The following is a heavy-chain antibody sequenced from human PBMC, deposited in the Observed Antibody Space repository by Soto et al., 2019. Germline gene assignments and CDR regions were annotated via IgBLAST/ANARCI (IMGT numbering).Heavy chain of an antibody. CDR1: GFTFSSYA. V-gene: IGHV3-23*01. Sequence: GGSLRLSCAASGFTFSSYAMSWVRQAPGKGLEWVSAISGSGGSTYYADSVKGRFTISRDNSKNTLYLQMNSLRAEDTAVYYCAKGEGDGYNSLYYGMDVWGQGTTVTVSS. J-gene: IGHJ6*02. CDR2: ISGSGGST. D-gene: IGHD5-12*01. CDR3: AKGEGDGYNSLYYGMDV.